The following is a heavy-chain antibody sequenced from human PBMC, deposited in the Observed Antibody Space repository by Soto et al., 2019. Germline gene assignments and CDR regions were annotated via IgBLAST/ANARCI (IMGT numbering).Heavy chain of an antibody. CDR1: GYTFTSYD. J-gene: IGHJ1*01. D-gene: IGHD4-17*01. CDR2: MNPNSGNT. V-gene: IGHV1-8*01. CDR3: ARGFPRQDYGDSVEYFQH. Sequence: QVQLVQSGAEVKKPGASVKVSCKASGYTFTSYDINRVRQATGQGLEWMGWMNPNSGNTGYAQKFQGRVTMTRNTSISTAYMELSSLRSEDTAVYYCARGFPRQDYGDSVEYFQHWGQGTLVTVSS.